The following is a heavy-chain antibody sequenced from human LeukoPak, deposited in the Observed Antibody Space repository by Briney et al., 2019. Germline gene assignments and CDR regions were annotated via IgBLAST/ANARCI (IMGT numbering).Heavy chain of an antibody. CDR3: AGANWNDPNWFDP. CDR2: ISAYNGNT. V-gene: IGHV1-18*01. CDR1: GYTFTSYG. D-gene: IGHD1-20*01. J-gene: IGHJ5*02. Sequence: ASVKVSCKASGYTFTSYGISWVRQAPGQGLEWMGWISAYNGNTNYAQKLQGRVTMTTDTSTSTAYMELSRLRSDDTAVYYCAGANWNDPNWFDPWGQGTLVTVSS.